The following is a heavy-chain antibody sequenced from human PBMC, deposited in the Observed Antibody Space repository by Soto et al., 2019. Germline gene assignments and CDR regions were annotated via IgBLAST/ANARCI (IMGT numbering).Heavy chain of an antibody. CDR3: ARMETLLLPPDQPNWFDP. D-gene: IGHD2-15*01. J-gene: IGHJ5*02. Sequence: SETLSLTCTVSGGSISSGGYYWSWIRQHPGKGLEWIGYIYYSGSTYYNPSLKSRVTISVDKSKNQFSLKLSSVTAADTAVYYCARMETLLLPPDQPNWFDPWGQGTLVTVSS. CDR1: GGSISSGGYY. CDR2: IYYSGST. V-gene: IGHV4-31*03.